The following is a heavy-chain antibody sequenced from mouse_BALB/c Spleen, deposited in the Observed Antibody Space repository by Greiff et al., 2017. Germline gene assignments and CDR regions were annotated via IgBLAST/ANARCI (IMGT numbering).Heavy chain of an antibody. V-gene: IGHV5-17*02. J-gene: IGHJ2*01. CDR3: ARSRGTGTNYFDY. CDR1: GFTFSSFG. D-gene: IGHD4-1*01. CDR2: ISSGSSTI. Sequence: EVMLVESGGGLVQPGGSRKLSCAASGFTFSSFGMHWVRQAPEKGLEWVAYISSGSSTIYYADTVKGRFTISRDNPKNTLFLQMTSLRSEDTAMYYCARSRGTGTNYFDYWGQGTTLTVSS.